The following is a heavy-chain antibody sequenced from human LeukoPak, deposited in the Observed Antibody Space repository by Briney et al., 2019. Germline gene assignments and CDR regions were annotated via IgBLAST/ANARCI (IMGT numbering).Heavy chain of an antibody. CDR1: GFTFSSYA. Sequence: GRSLRLSCAASGFTFSSYAMHWVRQAPGKGLEWVAVISYDGSNKYYADSVKGRFTTSRDNSQNTLYLQMNSLRAEDTAVYSCASPPSPATYGPVDYWGQGTLVTVSS. J-gene: IGHJ4*02. CDR2: ISYDGSNK. CDR3: ASPPSPATYGPVDY. D-gene: IGHD3-16*01. V-gene: IGHV3-30-3*01.